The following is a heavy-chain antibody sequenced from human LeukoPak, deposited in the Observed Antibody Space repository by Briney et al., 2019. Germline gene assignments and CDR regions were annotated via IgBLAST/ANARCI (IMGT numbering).Heavy chain of an antibody. Sequence: PGGSLRLSCAASGFTFSNFAMSWVRPAPGKGLEWVSAAGTGSDTSYADSVKGRFTISRDNSKTTLYLQVNSLGAEDTAVYYCAKEGSRRRFAFASWAQGTLVTVSS. D-gene: IGHD3-16*01. CDR2: AGTGSDT. CDR1: GFTFSNFA. V-gene: IGHV3-23*01. J-gene: IGHJ4*02. CDR3: AKEGSRRRFAFAS.